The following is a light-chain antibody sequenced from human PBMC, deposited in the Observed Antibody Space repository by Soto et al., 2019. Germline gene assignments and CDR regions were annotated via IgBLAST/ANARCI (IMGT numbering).Light chain of an antibody. CDR3: RQFNSYPIT. V-gene: IGKV1-13*02. Sequence: AILLTQSPSSLSASVGERVTITCRASQGISSALAWYQQKPGKAPKLLIYDASSLESGVPSRFSGSGSGTDFTLTISSLQPEDFATYYCRQFNSYPITFGQGTRLEIK. CDR1: QGISSA. CDR2: DAS. J-gene: IGKJ5*01.